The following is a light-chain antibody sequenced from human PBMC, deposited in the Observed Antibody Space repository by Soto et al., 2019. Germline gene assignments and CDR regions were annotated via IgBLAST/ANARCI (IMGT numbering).Light chain of an antibody. CDR3: QQHSHWPPWT. CDR2: DAS. CDR1: QSISSH. V-gene: IGKV3-11*01. Sequence: ILLTQSPATLSLSPGERATLSCRASQSISSHLAWYQQKPGQAPRFLMYDASTRATGIPARFSGSGSGTDFTLTINSLEPEDFAVYYCQQHSHWPPWTFGQGTRVEIQ. J-gene: IGKJ1*01.